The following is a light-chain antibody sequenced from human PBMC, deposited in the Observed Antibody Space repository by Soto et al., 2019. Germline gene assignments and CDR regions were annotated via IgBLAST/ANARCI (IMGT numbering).Light chain of an antibody. Sequence: EIVLTQSPGTLSLSPGERATLSCSASQSISSSYLAWYQQKPGQAPRVLIYGASSRATGIPDRFSGSGSGTDFTLTISRLEPEDFAVDFCQQYVNPPPTAFGQGTQVEIK. V-gene: IGKV3-20*01. J-gene: IGKJ2*01. CDR2: GAS. CDR1: QSISSSY. CDR3: QQYVNPPPTA.